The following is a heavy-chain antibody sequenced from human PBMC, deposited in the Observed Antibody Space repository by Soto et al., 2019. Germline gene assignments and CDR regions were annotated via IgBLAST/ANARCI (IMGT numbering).Heavy chain of an antibody. D-gene: IGHD1-26*01. Sequence: GGSLRLSCAASGFTFSGYWMHWVRQVPGKGLVWVSRINSDGSITGYADSVKGRFTISRENAKNTLYLQMSNLRVEDTAVYFCARVGATPLNWGQGTLVTVSS. J-gene: IGHJ4*02. CDR3: ARVGATPLN. CDR2: INSDGSIT. CDR1: GFTFSGYW. V-gene: IGHV3-74*01.